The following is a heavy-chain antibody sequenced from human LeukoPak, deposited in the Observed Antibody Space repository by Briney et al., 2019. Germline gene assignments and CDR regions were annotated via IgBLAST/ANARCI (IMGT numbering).Heavy chain of an antibody. CDR1: GFTFNSYW. V-gene: IGHV3-7*04. D-gene: IGHD6-19*01. J-gene: IGHJ4*02. CDR3: ARGSSGWYSYPFDY. Sequence: PGGSLRLSCAASGFTFNSYWMSWVRQAPGKGLEWVANIKQDGSEKYYVDSAKGRFTISRDNAKNSLYLQMNSLRAEDTAVYYCARGSSGWYSYPFDYWGQGTLVTVSS. CDR2: IKQDGSEK.